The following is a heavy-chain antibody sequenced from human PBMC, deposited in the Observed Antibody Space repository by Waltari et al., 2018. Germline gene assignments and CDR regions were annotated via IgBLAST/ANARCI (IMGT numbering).Heavy chain of an antibody. CDR2: IRREPYNYAT. Sequence: EVQVVESGGGLGQPGGSRKLSCATSGFGFSGSTQHWVRQTSGKGLEWVGRIRREPYNYATAYSASVKGRFTISRDDSKNTAYLQMNSLMTEDTAVYYCSGGEVTGTDFWGQGTLVTVSS. CDR1: GFGFSGST. V-gene: IGHV3-73*01. D-gene: IGHD6-19*01. CDR3: SGGEVTGTDF. J-gene: IGHJ4*02.